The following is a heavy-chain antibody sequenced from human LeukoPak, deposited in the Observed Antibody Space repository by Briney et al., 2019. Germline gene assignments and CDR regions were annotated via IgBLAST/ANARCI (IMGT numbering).Heavy chain of an antibody. CDR2: IIPIFGTA. V-gene: IGHV1-69*13. Sequence: GASVKVSCTASGGTFSSYALSWVRQAPGQGLEWMGGIIPIFGTANYAQKFQGRVTITADESTSTAYVELSSLRSEDTAVYYCAAVVPAVMGYFDYWGQGTLVTVSS. CDR3: AAVVPAVMGYFDY. J-gene: IGHJ4*02. CDR1: GGTFSSYA. D-gene: IGHD2-2*01.